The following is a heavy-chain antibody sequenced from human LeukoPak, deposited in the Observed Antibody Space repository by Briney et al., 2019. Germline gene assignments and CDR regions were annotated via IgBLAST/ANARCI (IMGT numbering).Heavy chain of an antibody. J-gene: IGHJ4*02. Sequence: ASVKVSCKASGYTFTSYGISWVRQAPGQGLEWMGGIIPIFGTANYAQKFQGRVTITADESTSTAYMELSSLRSEDTAVYYCAREGLDYDSSGYYYWGQGTLVTVSS. CDR1: GYTFTSYG. D-gene: IGHD3-22*01. CDR3: AREGLDYDSSGYYY. V-gene: IGHV1-69*13. CDR2: IIPIFGTA.